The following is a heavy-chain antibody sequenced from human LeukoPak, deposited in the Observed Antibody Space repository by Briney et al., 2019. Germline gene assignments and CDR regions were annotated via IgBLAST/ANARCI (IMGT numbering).Heavy chain of an antibody. CDR2: ISSSSSYI. J-gene: IGHJ4*02. CDR1: GFTFRCYS. V-gene: IGHV3-21*01. D-gene: IGHD3-22*01. Sequence: PGGSLRLSCATSGFTFRCYSMNWVRPAPGKGLEWVSSISSSSSYIYYADSVKGRFTISRDNAKNSLYLQMNSLRAEDTAVYYCARDYWSYYYDSSGFDYWGQGTLVTVSS. CDR3: ARDYWSYYYDSSGFDY.